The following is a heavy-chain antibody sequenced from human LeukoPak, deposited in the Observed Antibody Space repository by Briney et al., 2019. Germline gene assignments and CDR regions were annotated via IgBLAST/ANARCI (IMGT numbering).Heavy chain of an antibody. V-gene: IGHV4-34*01. CDR2: INHSGST. CDR3: ARDGDYGDYLFDY. D-gene: IGHD4-17*01. Sequence: TSETLSLTCAVYGGSFSGYYWSWIRQPPGKGLEWIGEINHSGSTNYNPSLKSRVTISVDTSKNQFSLKLSSVTAADTAVYYCARDGDYGDYLFDYWGQGTLVTVSS. CDR1: GGSFSGYY. J-gene: IGHJ4*02.